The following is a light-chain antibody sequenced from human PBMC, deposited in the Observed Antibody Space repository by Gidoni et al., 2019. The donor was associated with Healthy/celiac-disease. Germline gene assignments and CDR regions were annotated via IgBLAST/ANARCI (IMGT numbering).Light chain of an antibody. Sequence: QSVLPQPPSASGTPGQRVTIACSGSSSNIGRNYVYWYQQLPGTAPKLLIYRNNQRPSGVPDRFSGSKSGTSASLAISGLRSAAVAAYYCAAWDDSLSGQGVFGGGTKLTVL. CDR2: RNN. CDR3: AAWDDSLSGQGV. J-gene: IGLJ3*02. V-gene: IGLV1-47*01. CDR1: SSNIGRNY.